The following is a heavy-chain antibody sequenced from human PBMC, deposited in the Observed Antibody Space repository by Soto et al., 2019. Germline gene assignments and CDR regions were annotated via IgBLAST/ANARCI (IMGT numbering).Heavy chain of an antibody. D-gene: IGHD3-9*01. CDR1: GFTFSSYW. CDR2: IKQDGSEK. J-gene: IGHJ4*02. CDR3: AREGFDWFEIWSY. Sequence: EVQLVESGGGLVQPGGSLRLSCAASGFTFSSYWMSWVRQAPGKGLEWVANIKQDGSEKYYVDSVKGRFTISRDNAKNSLYLQMNSLRAEDTAVYYCAREGFDWFEIWSYWGQGTLVTVSS. V-gene: IGHV3-7*01.